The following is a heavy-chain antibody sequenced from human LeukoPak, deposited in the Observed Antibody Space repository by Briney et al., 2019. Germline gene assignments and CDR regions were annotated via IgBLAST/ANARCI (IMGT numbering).Heavy chain of an antibody. V-gene: IGHV1-3*01. CDR3: ARPMMGADDAFDI. D-gene: IGHD1-26*01. Sequence: ASVKVSCKASGYTFTIYAMHWVRQAPGQRLEWMGWINAGNGNTKYSQKFQGRVTITRDTSASTAYMELSSLRSEDTAVYYCARPMMGADDAFDIWGQGTMVTVSS. J-gene: IGHJ3*02. CDR1: GYTFTIYA. CDR2: INAGNGNT.